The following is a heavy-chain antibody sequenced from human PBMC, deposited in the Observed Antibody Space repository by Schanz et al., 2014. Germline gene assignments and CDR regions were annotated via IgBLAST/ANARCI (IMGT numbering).Heavy chain of an antibody. CDR2: INSDETKR. CDR1: GFTLSSYG. V-gene: IGHV3-33*08. J-gene: IGHJ3*02. CDR3: ARDGYSVVVISPTESFDI. Sequence: QVRLVESGGGVVQPGRSLRLSCAASGFTLSSYGMHWVRQAPGKGLEWVAFINSDETKRFYADSVKSRFTISRDNSRNTLYLQMNSLRAEDTAVYYCARDGYSVVVISPTESFDIWGQGTMVTVSP. D-gene: IGHD2-21*01.